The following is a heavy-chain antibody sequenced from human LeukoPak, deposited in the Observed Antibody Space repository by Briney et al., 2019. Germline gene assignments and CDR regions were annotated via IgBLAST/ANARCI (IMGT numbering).Heavy chain of an antibody. CDR1: GGSISSSSYY. D-gene: IGHD5-12*01. Sequence: SETLSLTCTVSGGSISSSSYYWSWIRQPPGKGLEWIGGINHSGSTNYNPSLKSRVTISVDTSKNQFSLKLSSVTAADTAVYYCARGFGWLPSALVYWGQGTLVTVSS. J-gene: IGHJ4*02. CDR2: INHSGST. V-gene: IGHV4-39*07. CDR3: ARGFGWLPSALVY.